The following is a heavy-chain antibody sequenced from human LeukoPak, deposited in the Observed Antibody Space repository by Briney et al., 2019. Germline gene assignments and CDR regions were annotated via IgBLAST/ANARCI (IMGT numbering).Heavy chain of an antibody. CDR2: IWYDGSNK. Sequence: GGSLRLSCAASGFTFSTYAMHWVRQAPGKGLEWVAVIWYDGSNKYYADSVKGRFTISRDNSKNTLYLQMNSLRAEDTAVYYCARGRGIANYYFDYWGQGTLVTVSS. V-gene: IGHV3-33*08. CDR1: GFTFSTYA. CDR3: ARGRGIANYYFDY. J-gene: IGHJ4*02. D-gene: IGHD6-13*01.